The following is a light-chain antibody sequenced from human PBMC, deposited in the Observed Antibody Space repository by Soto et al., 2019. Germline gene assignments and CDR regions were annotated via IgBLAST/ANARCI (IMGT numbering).Light chain of an antibody. V-gene: IGLV1-44*01. Sequence: QSVLTQPHSASGTPGQRVTISCSGSSSNIGTSSVHWFQQLPGTAPKLLISTTNQRPSGVPERFSGSKSGTSASLAISGLQSEDEADYYCAARDDSLNGHVFGPGTKVTVL. J-gene: IGLJ1*01. CDR3: AARDDSLNGHV. CDR1: SSNIGTSS. CDR2: TTN.